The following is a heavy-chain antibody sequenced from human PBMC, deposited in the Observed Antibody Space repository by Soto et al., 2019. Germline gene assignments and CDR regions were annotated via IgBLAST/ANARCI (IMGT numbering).Heavy chain of an antibody. J-gene: IGHJ4*02. CDR2: IIPLLDVT. Sequence: QVQLVQSGAEVKKPGSSVKVSCKASGGTFSTYTINWVRQAPGQGLEWMGRIIPLLDVTNNAQRFQGRVTITADKSTSTVYMELTSLTSQDTAVYYCARDSGTVGYDDSWGQGTRVPVSS. CDR1: GGTFSTYT. CDR3: ARDSGTVGYDDS. D-gene: IGHD3-10*01. V-gene: IGHV1-69*08.